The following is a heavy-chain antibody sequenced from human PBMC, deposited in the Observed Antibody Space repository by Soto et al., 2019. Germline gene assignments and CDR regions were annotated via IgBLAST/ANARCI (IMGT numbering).Heavy chain of an antibody. V-gene: IGHV3-13*01. J-gene: IGHJ2*01. CDR1: GFTFSSYD. CDR3: ARASIGGYFDL. CDR2: IGTAGDT. D-gene: IGHD6-6*01. Sequence: EVQLVESGGGLVQPGGSLRLSCAASGFTFSSYDMHWVRHATGKGLEWVSAIGTAGDTYYPGSVKGRFTISRENAKNSLYLQMNSLRAGDTAVYYCARASIGGYFDLWGRGTLVTVSS.